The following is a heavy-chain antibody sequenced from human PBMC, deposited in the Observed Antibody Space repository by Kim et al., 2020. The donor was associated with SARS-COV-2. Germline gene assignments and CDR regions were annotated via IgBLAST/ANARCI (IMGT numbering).Heavy chain of an antibody. CDR2: IDPSDSYT. V-gene: IGHV5-10-1*01. CDR3: ARRSGSSWYGSYGMDV. J-gene: IGHJ6*02. D-gene: IGHD6-13*01. Sequence: GESLKISCKGSGYSFTSYWISWVRQMPGKGLEWMGRIDPSDSYTNYSPSFQGHVTISADKSISTAYLQWSSLKASDTAMYYCARRSGSSWYGSYGMDVWGQGTTVTVSS. CDR1: GYSFTSYW.